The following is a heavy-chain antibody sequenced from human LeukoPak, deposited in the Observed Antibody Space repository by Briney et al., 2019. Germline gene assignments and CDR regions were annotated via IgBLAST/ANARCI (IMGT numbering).Heavy chain of an antibody. CDR1: GGTFSSYT. Sequence: ASVTVSFMASGGTFSSYTISEVRQAPGQGLEWMGGIIPIFGTANYAQKFQGRVTITADECTSTAYMELSSQRSEDTAVYYCARENYMVRGLSYYYYGIDGWVRGTTVTVSS. J-gene: IGHJ6*01. V-gene: IGHV1-69*13. CDR3: ARENYMVRGLSYYYYGIDG. D-gene: IGHD3-10*01. CDR2: IIPIFGTA.